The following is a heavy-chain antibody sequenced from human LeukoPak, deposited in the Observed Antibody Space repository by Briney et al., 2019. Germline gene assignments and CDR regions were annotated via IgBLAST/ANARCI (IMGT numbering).Heavy chain of an antibody. CDR2: VYYSGST. CDR3: ARDVGDYGDPNWFDP. J-gene: IGHJ5*02. Sequence: SETLSLTCTVSGGSINNYYWSWIRQPPGKGLEWIGYVYYSGSTNYNPSLKSRVTISVDTSKNQFSLKLSSVTAADTAVYYCARDVGDYGDPNWFDPWGQGTLVTVSS. D-gene: IGHD4-17*01. V-gene: IGHV4-59*12. CDR1: GGSINNYY.